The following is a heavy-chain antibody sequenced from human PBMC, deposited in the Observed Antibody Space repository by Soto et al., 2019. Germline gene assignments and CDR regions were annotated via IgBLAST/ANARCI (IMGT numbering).Heavy chain of an antibody. V-gene: IGHV1-46*01. D-gene: IGHD3-22*01. CDR2: INPSGGST. CDR1: GYTFTSYY. Sequence: ASVKVSCKASGYTFTSYYMHWVRQAPGQGLEWMGIINPSGGSTSYAQKFQGRVTMTRDTSTSTVYMELSSLRSEDTAVYYCARECLPGSYDRDFDYWGQGTLVTVPS. J-gene: IGHJ4*02. CDR3: ARECLPGSYDRDFDY.